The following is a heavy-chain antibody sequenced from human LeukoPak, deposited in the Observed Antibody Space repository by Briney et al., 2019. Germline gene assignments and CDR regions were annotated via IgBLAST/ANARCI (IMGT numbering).Heavy chain of an antibody. V-gene: IGHV1-18*01. Sequence: ASVKVSCKASGYTFTSYGISWVRQAPGQGLEWMGWISAYNGNTNYAQKFQGRVTMTRDTSISTAYMELSRLRSDDTAVYYCARGASHMRSTHQVRYWGQGTLVTVSS. D-gene: IGHD2-2*01. CDR2: ISAYNGNT. CDR1: GYTFTSYG. CDR3: ARGASHMRSTHQVRY. J-gene: IGHJ4*02.